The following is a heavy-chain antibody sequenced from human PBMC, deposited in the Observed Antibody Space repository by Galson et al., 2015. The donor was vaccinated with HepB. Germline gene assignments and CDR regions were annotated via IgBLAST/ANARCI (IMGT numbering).Heavy chain of an antibody. J-gene: IGHJ6*03. CDR3: ARHPIDFWSGYYKDYYYYMDV. CDR2: IYPGDSDT. V-gene: IGHV5-51*01. Sequence: QSGAEVKKPGESLKISCKGSGYSFTSYWIGWVRQMPGKGLEWMGIIYPGDSDTRYSPSFQGQVIISADKSTNTAYLQWSSLKASDTAMYYCARHPIDFWSGYYKDYYYYMDVWGKGTTVTVSS. CDR1: GYSFTSYW. D-gene: IGHD3-3*01.